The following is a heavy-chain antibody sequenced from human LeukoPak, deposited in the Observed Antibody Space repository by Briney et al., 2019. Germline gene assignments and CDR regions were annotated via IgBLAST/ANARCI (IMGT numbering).Heavy chain of an antibody. CDR3: AKDKSDSSGWFLDY. V-gene: IGHV3-30*18. CDR1: GFTFSSYG. J-gene: IGHJ4*02. CDR2: ISYDGSNK. D-gene: IGHD6-19*01. Sequence: GGSLRLSCAASGFTFSSYGMHWVRQAPGKGLEWVAAISYDGSNKYYADSVKGRFTISRDNSKNTLYLQMNSLRAEDTAVYYCAKDKSDSSGWFLDYWGQGTLVTVSS.